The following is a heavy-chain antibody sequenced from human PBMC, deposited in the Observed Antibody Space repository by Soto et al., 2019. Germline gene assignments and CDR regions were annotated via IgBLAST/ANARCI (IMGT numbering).Heavy chain of an antibody. Sequence: QVQLVQSGAEVKKPGSSVKVSCKTSGVSFNNNGIGWVRQAPGHGLEWMGGVSPPFRTSNYARKFQGRISITADASMGTVNMELSSLTSEDTAQYYCARLLYYGSGSYSPYGMDVWGQGTTVTVSS. D-gene: IGHD3-10*01. V-gene: IGHV1-69*01. CDR2: VSPPFRTS. CDR3: ARLLYYGSGSYSPYGMDV. J-gene: IGHJ6*02. CDR1: GVSFNNNG.